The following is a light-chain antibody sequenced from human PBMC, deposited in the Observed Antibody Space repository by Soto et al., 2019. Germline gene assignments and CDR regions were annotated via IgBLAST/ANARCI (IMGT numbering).Light chain of an antibody. V-gene: IGLV4-69*01. J-gene: IGLJ2*01. CDR1: SGHSSYA. Sequence: QSVLTQSPSASASLGASVKLTCTLSSGHSSYAIAWHQQQPEKGPRYLMKLNSDGSHSKGDGIPDRFSGSSSGAERYLTISSLQSGDEADYYCQTWGTGIQVFGGATKLTVL. CDR2: LNSDGSH. CDR3: QTWGTGIQV.